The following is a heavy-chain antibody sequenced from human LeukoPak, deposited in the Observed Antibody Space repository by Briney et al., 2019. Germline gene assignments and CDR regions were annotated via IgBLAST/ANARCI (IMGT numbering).Heavy chain of an antibody. D-gene: IGHD2-2*01. CDR2: INSDGSST. Sequence: GGSLRLSCAASGFTFSSYWMHWVRQAPGKGLVWVSRINSDGSSTSYADSVKGRFTISRDNAKNTLYLQMNSLRAEDTAVYYCARKSGYCSSTGCPDYWGQGTLVTVSS. V-gene: IGHV3-74*01. CDR3: ARKSGYCSSTGCPDY. CDR1: GFTFSSYW. J-gene: IGHJ4*02.